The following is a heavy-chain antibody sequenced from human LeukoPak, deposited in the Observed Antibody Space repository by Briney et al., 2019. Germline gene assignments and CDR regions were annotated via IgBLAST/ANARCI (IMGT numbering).Heavy chain of an antibody. D-gene: IGHD3-16*01. CDR3: TTFYDYVWGKYYFDY. J-gene: IGHJ4*02. CDR2: IKSKTDGGTT. CDR1: GFTFSNAW. V-gene: IGHV3-15*01. Sequence: GGSLRLSCAASGFTFSNAWMSWVRQAPGKGLEWVGRIKSKTDGGTTDYAAPVKGRFTISRDDSKNTLYLQMNSLKTEDTAVYYCTTFYDYVWGKYYFDYWGQGTQVTVSS.